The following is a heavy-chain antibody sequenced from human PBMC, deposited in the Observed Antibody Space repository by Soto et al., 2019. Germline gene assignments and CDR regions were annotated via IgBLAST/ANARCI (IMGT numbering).Heavy chain of an antibody. CDR1: GFTVSSDF. Sequence: EVQLVESVGGLIQPGGSLRLSCAASGFTVSSDFMSWVRQAPGKGLEWVSVIYSGGTTYYADSVKGRFTISRDNSKNTLYLQMNSLRAEDTAVYYCARTMIPGGWFDPWGQGTLVTVSS. V-gene: IGHV3-53*01. CDR2: IYSGGTT. J-gene: IGHJ5*02. D-gene: IGHD3-22*01. CDR3: ARTMIPGGWFDP.